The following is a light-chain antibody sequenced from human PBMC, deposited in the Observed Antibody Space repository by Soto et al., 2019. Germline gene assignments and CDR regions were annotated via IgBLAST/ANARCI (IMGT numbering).Light chain of an antibody. CDR2: DAS. CDR3: QQYNSYSRT. J-gene: IGKJ1*01. CDR1: QSIRSW. V-gene: IGKV1-5*01. Sequence: DIQMTQSPSTLSASVGDRVTITCRASQSIRSWLAWYQQKPGKAPKLLIYDASSLESGVPSRFIGSGSGTEFTLTISSLQPDDFATYDCQQYNSYSRTFGQGTKVEIK.